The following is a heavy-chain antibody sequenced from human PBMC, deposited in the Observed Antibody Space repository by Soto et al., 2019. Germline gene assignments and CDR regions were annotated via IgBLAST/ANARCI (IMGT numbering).Heavy chain of an antibody. J-gene: IGHJ6*02. CDR2: INHSGST. D-gene: IGHD2-8*01. CDR3: ARGRALFRERGYCTNGVCYYYYYYGMDV. Sequence: SETLSLTCAVYGGSFSGYYWSWIRQPPGKGLEWIGEINHSGSTNYNPSLKSRVTISVDTSKNQFSLKLSFVTAADTAVYYCARGRALFRERGYCTNGVCYYYYYYGMDVWGQGTTVTVSS. V-gene: IGHV4-34*01. CDR1: GGSFSGYY.